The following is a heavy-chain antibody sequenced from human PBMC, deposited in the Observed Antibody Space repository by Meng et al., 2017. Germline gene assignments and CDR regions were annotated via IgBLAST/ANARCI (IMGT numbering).Heavy chain of an antibody. V-gene: IGHV1-3*01. CDR1: CYTFTSYA. CDR3: ARDRQTYYYDSSGYFDY. D-gene: IGHD3-22*01. CDR2: INAGNGNT. J-gene: IGHJ4*02. Sequence: VLLVQPEAVVKEPGASVKVSCKASCYTFTSYAMHWVRQAPGQRLEWMGWINAGNGNTKYSQKFQGRVTITRYTSASTAYMELSSLRSEDTAVYYCARDRQTYYYDSSGYFDYWGQGTLVTVFS.